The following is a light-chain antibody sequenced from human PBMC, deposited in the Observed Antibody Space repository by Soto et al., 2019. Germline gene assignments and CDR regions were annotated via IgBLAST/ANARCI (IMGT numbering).Light chain of an antibody. Sequence: QSVLTQPPSVSGAPGQRVTISCTGSSSNIGTGYDVHWYQQLPGTAPKLLIYGNSNRPSGVPDRFSGSKSGTSASLAITGLQAEDEADYYCQSFDSSRFYVFGTGTKAT. CDR1: SSNIGTGYD. CDR3: QSFDSSRFYV. V-gene: IGLV1-40*01. J-gene: IGLJ1*01. CDR2: GNS.